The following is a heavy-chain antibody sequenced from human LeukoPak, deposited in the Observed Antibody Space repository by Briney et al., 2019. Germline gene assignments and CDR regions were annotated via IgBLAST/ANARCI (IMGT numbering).Heavy chain of an antibody. Sequence: SETLSLTCTVSGGSISSGGYYWSWIRQHPGKGLEWIGYIYYSGSTYYNPSLKSRVTISVDTSKNQFSLKLSSVTAADTAVYYCATDVDYYMDVWGKGTTVTVSS. CDR3: ATDVDYYMDV. D-gene: IGHD2-21*01. CDR2: IYYSGST. J-gene: IGHJ6*03. CDR1: GGSISSGGYY. V-gene: IGHV4-31*03.